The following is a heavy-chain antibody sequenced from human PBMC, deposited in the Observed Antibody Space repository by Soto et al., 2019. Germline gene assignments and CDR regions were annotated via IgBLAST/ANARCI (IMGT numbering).Heavy chain of an antibody. Sequence: SETLSLTCTVSGGSISSGGYYWSWIRQHPGKGLEWIGYIYYSGSTYYNPSLKSRVTISVDTSKNQFSLKLSSVTAADTAVYYCARDGGVLYYYYGMDVWGQGTTVTVSS. D-gene: IGHD1-1*01. V-gene: IGHV4-31*03. CDR1: GGSISSGGYY. J-gene: IGHJ6*02. CDR3: ARDGGVLYYYYGMDV. CDR2: IYYSGST.